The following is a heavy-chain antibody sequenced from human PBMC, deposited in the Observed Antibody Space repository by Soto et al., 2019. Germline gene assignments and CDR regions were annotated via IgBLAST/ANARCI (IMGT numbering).Heavy chain of an antibody. CDR1: GYTFTSYA. J-gene: IGHJ5*02. V-gene: IGHV1-3*01. CDR2: INAGNGNT. CDR3: ARDYGDYDILTGYYTTPGFDP. Sequence: ASVKVSCKASGYTFTSYAMHWVRQAPGQRLEWMGWINAGNGNTNYAQKLQGRVTMTTDTSTSTAYMELRSLRSDDTAVYYCARDYGDYDILTGYYTTPGFDPWGQGTLVTVSS. D-gene: IGHD3-9*01.